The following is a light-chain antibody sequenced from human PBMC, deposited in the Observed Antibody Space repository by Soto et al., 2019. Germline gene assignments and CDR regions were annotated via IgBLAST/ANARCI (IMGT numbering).Light chain of an antibody. CDR3: QHYNNWPRT. CDR2: GAS. V-gene: IGKV3-15*01. J-gene: IGKJ1*01. Sequence: EIVMTQSPATLSVSPGERVTLSCRASQSVSSNLAWYQQKPGQAPRLLIYGASTRATGIPARFSGSGSVTEFTLTISSLQSEDFAVYYCQHYNNWPRTFGQGTKVEIK. CDR1: QSVSSN.